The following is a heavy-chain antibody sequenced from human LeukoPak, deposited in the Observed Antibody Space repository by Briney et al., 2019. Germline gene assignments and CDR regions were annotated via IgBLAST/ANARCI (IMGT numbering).Heavy chain of an antibody. CDR1: GYSFTSYW. CDR3: ARRKYGDYDIPWLFDL. CDR2: IYPGDSDT. Sequence: GESLKISCKGSGYSFTSYWIGWVRQMPGKGLEWMGIIYPGDSDTRYSPSFQGQVTISADKSISTAYLQWSSVKASDTAMYYCARRKYGDYDIPWLFDLWGQRTLVTVSS. J-gene: IGHJ5*02. V-gene: IGHV5-51*01. D-gene: IGHD4-17*01.